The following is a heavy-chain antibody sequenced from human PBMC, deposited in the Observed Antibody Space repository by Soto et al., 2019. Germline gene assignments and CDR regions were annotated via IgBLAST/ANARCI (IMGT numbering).Heavy chain of an antibody. CDR1: GAWISNDEDY. V-gene: IGHV4-30-4*01. CDR3: ARMSYFYDKWYFDL. CDR2: VYYSGTT. D-gene: IGHD3-22*01. Sequence: TQSHSWTVPGAWISNDEDYGIWIRQTPGKGLEWIGYVYYSGTTDYIPSLKSRLSMSIDKSQNQFTLKLNSVTAADTATYYCARMSYFYDKWYFDLWGRGILV. J-gene: IGHJ2*01.